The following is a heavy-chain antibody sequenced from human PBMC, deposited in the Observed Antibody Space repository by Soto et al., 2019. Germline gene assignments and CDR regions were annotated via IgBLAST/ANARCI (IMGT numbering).Heavy chain of an antibody. CDR1: GFTFSSYE. V-gene: IGHV3-48*03. J-gene: IGHJ6*02. Sequence: GESLKISCAASGFTFSSYEMNWVRQAPGKGLEWVSYISSSGSTIYYADSVKGRFTISRDNAKNSLYLQMNSLRAEDKAVYYCARDGGFWDYYYYYGMDVWGQGTTVTVSS. CDR3: ARDGGFWDYYYYYGMDV. D-gene: IGHD2-15*01. CDR2: ISSSGSTI.